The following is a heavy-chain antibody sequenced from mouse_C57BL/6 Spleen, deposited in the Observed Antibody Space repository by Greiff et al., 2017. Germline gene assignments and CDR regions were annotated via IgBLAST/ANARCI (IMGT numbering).Heavy chain of an antibody. CDR3: ARGSYYYGSSYLGYFDY. CDR1: GYSITSGYY. V-gene: IGHV3-6*01. CDR2: ISYDGSN. J-gene: IGHJ2*01. Sequence: EVKLVESGPGLVKPSQSLSLTCSVTGYSITSGYYWNWIRQFPGNKLEWMGYISYDGSNNYNPSLKNRISITRDTSKNQFFLKLNSVTTEDTATYYCARGSYYYGSSYLGYFDYWGQGTTLTVSS. D-gene: IGHD1-1*01.